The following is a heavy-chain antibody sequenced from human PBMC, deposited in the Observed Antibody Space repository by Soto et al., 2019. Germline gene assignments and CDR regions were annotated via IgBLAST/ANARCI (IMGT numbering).Heavy chain of an antibody. D-gene: IGHD4-17*01. J-gene: IGHJ5*02. V-gene: IGHV4-28*01. CDR1: GYSISSGNW. CDR3: ARTYGDYGSVDP. CDR2: ISHSGTT. Sequence: QVQLQESGPGLVKPSDTLSLTCAVSGYSISSGNWWGWIRQPPGEGLEWIGYISHSGTTYYNPSLTSRVTMSVDTSKNQFSLKLSSVTAVDTAVYYCARTYGDYGSVDPWGQGTLVTVSS.